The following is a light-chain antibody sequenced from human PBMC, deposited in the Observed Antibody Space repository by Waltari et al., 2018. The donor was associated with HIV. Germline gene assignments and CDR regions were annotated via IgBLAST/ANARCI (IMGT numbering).Light chain of an antibody. CDR1: SSHIWRSY. Sequence: QSVLTQPPSLPAAPAQKVILSSAGSSSHIWRSYVSWYQQHPRTTAAHLIYDNNQRPAAVPDRVSGCKSGASAALGTTARQTGDDDDYYCGTWDSSLSGWVFGGGTKLTVL. J-gene: IGLJ3*02. V-gene: IGLV1-51*01. CDR2: DNN. CDR3: GTWDSSLSGWV.